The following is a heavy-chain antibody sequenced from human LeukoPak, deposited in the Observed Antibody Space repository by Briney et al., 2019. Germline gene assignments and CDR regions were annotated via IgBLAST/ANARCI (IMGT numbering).Heavy chain of an antibody. CDR1: GGSISSSSYY. CDR2: IYYSGST. V-gene: IGHV4-39*07. CDR3: ASGTIEADNYYYYGMDV. J-gene: IGHJ6*02. D-gene: IGHD1-1*01. Sequence: SETLSLTCTVSGGSISSSSYYWGWIRQPPGKGLEWIGSIYYSGSTHYNPSLKSRVTISVDTSKNQFSLKLSSVTAADTAVYYCASGTIEADNYYYYGMDVWGQGTTVTVSS.